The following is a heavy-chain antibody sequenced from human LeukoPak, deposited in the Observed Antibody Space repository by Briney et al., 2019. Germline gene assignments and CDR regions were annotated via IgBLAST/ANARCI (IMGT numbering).Heavy chain of an antibody. Sequence: GGSLRLSCAASGFTFGSYSMNWVRQAPGKGLEWVSSISSGSTYIYYADSVKGRFTISRDNAKNSLYLQMNSLRAEDTAVYYCARKGIAVAGASDAFDIWGQGTMVTVSS. CDR1: GFTFGSYS. CDR2: ISSGSTYI. D-gene: IGHD6-19*01. CDR3: ARKGIAVAGASDAFDI. V-gene: IGHV3-21*01. J-gene: IGHJ3*02.